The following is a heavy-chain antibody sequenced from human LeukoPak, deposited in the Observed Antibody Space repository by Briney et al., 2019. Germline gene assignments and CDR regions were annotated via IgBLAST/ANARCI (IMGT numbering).Heavy chain of an antibody. J-gene: IGHJ1*01. V-gene: IGHV3-23*01. CDR3: AKEWSSSWYEYFQH. CDR2: ISDSGGSA. Sequence: GGSLRLSCAASGFTFNTYAMSWVRQAPGKGLEWVSAISDSGGSAYYADSVKGRFTISRDNSKNTLYLQMNSLRADDTAVYYCAKEWSSSWYEYFQHWGQGTLVTVSS. D-gene: IGHD6-13*01. CDR1: GFTFNTYA.